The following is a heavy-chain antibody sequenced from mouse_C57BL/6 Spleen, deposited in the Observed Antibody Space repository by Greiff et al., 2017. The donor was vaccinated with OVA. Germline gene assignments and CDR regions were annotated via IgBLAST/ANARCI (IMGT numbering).Heavy chain of an antibody. Sequence: VKLVEPEGGLVQPGSSMKLSCTASGFTFSDYYMAWVRQVPEKGLEWVANINYDGSSTYYLDSLKSRFILSRDNAKNILYLQMSSLKSEDTATYYCARSYYSNLAMDYWGQGTSVTVSS. CDR2: INYDGSST. V-gene: IGHV5-16*01. D-gene: IGHD2-5*01. J-gene: IGHJ4*01. CDR1: GFTFSDYY. CDR3: ARSYYSNLAMDY.